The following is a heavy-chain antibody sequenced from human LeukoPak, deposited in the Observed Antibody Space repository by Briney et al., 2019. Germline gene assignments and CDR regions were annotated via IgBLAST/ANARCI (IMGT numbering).Heavy chain of an antibody. CDR2: INGDGSST. CDR1: GFTFSSYW. J-gene: IGHJ4*02. V-gene: IGHV3-74*01. CDR3: AAGDSRGSPFDY. Sequence: PGGSLRLSCAASGFTFSSYWVHWVRQAPGKGLVWVSRINGDGSSTSYADSVKGRFTLSRDNAKNTLYLQMTSLRVEHTPVFFCAAGDSRGSPFDYWGQGTLVTVSS. D-gene: IGHD6-19*01.